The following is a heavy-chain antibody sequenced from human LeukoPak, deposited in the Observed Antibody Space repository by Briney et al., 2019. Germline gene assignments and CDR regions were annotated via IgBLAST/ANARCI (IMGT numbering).Heavy chain of an antibody. J-gene: IGHJ4*02. CDR3: ARINTDSGSYYDY. V-gene: IGHV1-2*02. CDR1: GYTFTGYY. CDR2: INPNSGGT. Sequence: GASVKVSCKASGYTFTGYYMHWVRQAPAQGLEWMGWINPNSGGTNYAQKFQGRVSMTRDTSISTAYMELSRLRSDDTAVYYCARINTDSGSYYDYWGQGTLVTVSS. D-gene: IGHD1-26*01.